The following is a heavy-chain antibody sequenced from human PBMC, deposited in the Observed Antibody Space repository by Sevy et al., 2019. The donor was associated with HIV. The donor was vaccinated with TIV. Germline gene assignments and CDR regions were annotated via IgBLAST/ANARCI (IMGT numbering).Heavy chain of an antibody. V-gene: IGHV4-39*01. CDR3: ARRGVVGATNFDY. CDR2: IYYSGST. J-gene: IGHJ4*02. CDR1: GGSISSSSYY. Sequence: SETLSLTCTVSGGSISSSSYYWGWIRQPPGKGLEWIGSIYYSGSTYYNPSLKSRVTISVDTSKNQFSLKLSSVTAADTAVYCCARRGVVGATNFDYWGQGTLVTVSS. D-gene: IGHD1-26*01.